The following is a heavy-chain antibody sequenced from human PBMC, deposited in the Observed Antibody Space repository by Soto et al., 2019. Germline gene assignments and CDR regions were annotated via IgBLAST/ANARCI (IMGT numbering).Heavy chain of an antibody. CDR1: GFTFDSYA. CDR2: SSSGGGTV. Sequence: EVQLVESGGGLVQPGGSLRLSCAASGFTFDSYAMNWVRQAPGMGLEWLSYSSSGGGTVYYAESVKGRFTISRDNAKNSLYLQINSLRAEDTAVYYCARDYGSGKRYFDLWGRGTVVSVSS. J-gene: IGHJ2*01. CDR3: ARDYGSGKRYFDL. D-gene: IGHD3-10*01. V-gene: IGHV3-48*01.